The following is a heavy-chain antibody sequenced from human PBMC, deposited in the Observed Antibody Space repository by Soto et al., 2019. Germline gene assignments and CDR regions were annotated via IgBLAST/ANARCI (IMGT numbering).Heavy chain of an antibody. J-gene: IGHJ4*02. CDR3: ARVDPRGVAVVRDY. CDR1: GNTFASHG. CDR2: ISGFNGQT. V-gene: IGHV1-18*01. D-gene: IGHD3-10*01. Sequence: ASVKVSCKASGNTFASHGFSWVRQAPGQGLEWMGWISGFNGQTNYALKFQGRVTLTTDTSTSTAYMELRSLRSDDTAVYFCARVDPRGVAVVRDYWGQGTLVTVS.